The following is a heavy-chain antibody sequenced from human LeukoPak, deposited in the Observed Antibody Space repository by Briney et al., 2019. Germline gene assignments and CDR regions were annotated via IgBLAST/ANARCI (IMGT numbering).Heavy chain of an antibody. V-gene: IGHV4-59*01. CDR1: GGSISSYY. CDR3: ASGEMATIFY. D-gene: IGHD5-24*01. J-gene: IGHJ4*02. CDR2: IYYSGST. Sequence: SESLSLTRAVSGGSISSYYWSWIRHPPGKGLEWSGYIYYSGSTNYNPSLKSRVTISVDTSKNQFSLKLSSVTAADTAVYSCASGEMATIFYWGQGTLVTVSS.